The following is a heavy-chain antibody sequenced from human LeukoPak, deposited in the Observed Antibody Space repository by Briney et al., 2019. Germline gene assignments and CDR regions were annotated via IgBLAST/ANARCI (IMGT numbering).Heavy chain of an antibody. D-gene: IGHD3-10*01. CDR1: GFTFSSYG. CDR2: ISYDGSNK. V-gene: IGHV3-30*18. J-gene: IGHJ2*01. Sequence: PSGSLRLSCAASGFTFSSYGMHWVRQAQGKGLEWVAVISYDGSNKYYADSVKGRFTISRDNSKNTLYLQMSSLRAEDTAVYYCAKSFPYYYGSGSLFDLWGRGTLVTVSS. CDR3: AKSFPYYYGSGSLFDL.